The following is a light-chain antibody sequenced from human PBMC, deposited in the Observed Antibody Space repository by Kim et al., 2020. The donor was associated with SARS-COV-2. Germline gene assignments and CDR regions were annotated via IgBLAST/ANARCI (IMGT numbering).Light chain of an antibody. CDR1: SSDVGGYNY. CDR3: SSYTSSSPLYV. CDR2: DVS. J-gene: IGLJ1*01. V-gene: IGLV2-14*01. Sequence: QSALTQPASVSGSPGQSITISRTGTSSDVGGYNYVSWYQQHPGKAPKLMIYDVSKRPSGVSNRFSGSKSGNTASLTISGLQAEDEADYYCSSYTSSSPLYVFGTGTKVTVL.